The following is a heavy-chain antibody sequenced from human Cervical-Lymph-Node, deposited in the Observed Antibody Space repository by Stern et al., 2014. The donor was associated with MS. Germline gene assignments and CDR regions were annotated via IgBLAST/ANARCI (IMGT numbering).Heavy chain of an antibody. Sequence: QLVQSGAEVKKPGASVKVSCKASGYTFTSYAMHWVRQAPGQRLEWMGWINPGNGKTKYSQKFQGRVTLTTDTSTSTAYMDLSSLRSEDTAVYYCARVHSAGDYWGQGTLVTVSS. CDR2: INPGNGKT. CDR1: GYTFTSYA. D-gene: IGHD6-13*01. CDR3: ARVHSAGDY. J-gene: IGHJ4*02. V-gene: IGHV1-3*01.